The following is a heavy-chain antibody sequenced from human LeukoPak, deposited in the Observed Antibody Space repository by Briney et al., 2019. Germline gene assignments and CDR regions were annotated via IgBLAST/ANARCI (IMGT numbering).Heavy chain of an antibody. CDR2: IKQDGSEK. CDR1: GLTFSSYW. Sequence: GGPLRLSCAASGLTFSSYWMSWVRQAPGKGLEWVANIKQDGSEKYYVDSVKGRFTISRDNAKNSLYLQMNSLRAEDTAVYYCASSLVGYSYGYRDYYYMDVWGKGTTVTVSS. CDR3: ASSLVGYSYGYRDYYYMDV. V-gene: IGHV3-7*01. J-gene: IGHJ6*03. D-gene: IGHD5-18*01.